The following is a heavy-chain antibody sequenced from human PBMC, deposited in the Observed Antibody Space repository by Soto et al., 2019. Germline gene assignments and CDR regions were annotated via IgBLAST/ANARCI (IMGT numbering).Heavy chain of an antibody. V-gene: IGHV1-18*01. CDR2: ISANNGNT. CDR1: GYTFTTFG. CDR3: ARSAPFDIYAITPVXF. D-gene: IGHD3-9*01. Sequence: ASVKVSCKASGYTFTTFGISWVRQAPGQGLEWVGWISANNGNTKYSQKFQGRVSLTTETSASTAYMELRSLRSDDTAVYYCARSAPFDIYAITPVXFWGQGTLVTV. J-gene: IGHJ4*02.